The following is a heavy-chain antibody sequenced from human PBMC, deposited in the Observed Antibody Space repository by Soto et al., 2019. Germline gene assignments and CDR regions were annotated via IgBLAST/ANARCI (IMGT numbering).Heavy chain of an antibody. J-gene: IGHJ5*02. CDR3: VRAVGYCSGGSCPRSYNCFDP. CDR2: ISAYNGNT. V-gene: IGHV1-18*01. D-gene: IGHD2-15*01. CDR1: GYTFTSYG. Sequence: VASVKVSCKASGYTFTSYGISWVRQAPGQGLEWMGWISAYNGNTNYAQKLQGRVTMTTDTSTSTAYMELRSLRSDDTAVYYCVRAVGYCSGGSCPRSYNCFDPWGQGTLVTVSS.